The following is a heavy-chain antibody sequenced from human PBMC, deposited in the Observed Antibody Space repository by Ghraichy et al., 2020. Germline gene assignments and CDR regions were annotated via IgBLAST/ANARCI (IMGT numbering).Heavy chain of an antibody. J-gene: IGHJ6*02. CDR2: IYYSGST. V-gene: IGHV4-30-4*01. Sequence: SQTLSLTCTVSGGSISSGDYYWSWIRQPPGKGLEWIGYIYYSGSTYYNPSLKSRVTISVDTSKNQFSLKLSSVTAADTAVYYCARDTAMVKGGDGMDVWGQGTTVTVSS. CDR3: ARDTAMVKGGDGMDV. D-gene: IGHD5-18*01. CDR1: GGSISSGDYY.